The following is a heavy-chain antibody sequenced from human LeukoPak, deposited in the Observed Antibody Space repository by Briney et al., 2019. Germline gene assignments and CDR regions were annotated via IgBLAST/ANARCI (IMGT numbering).Heavy chain of an antibody. CDR2: IYYSGST. V-gene: IGHV4-59*01. Sequence: SETLSLTCTVSGSSISSYYWSWIRQPPGKGLEWIGYIYYSGSTNYNPSLKSRVTISVDTSKNQFSLKLSSVTAADTAVYYCAREKKGDILTGQGVYFDHWGQGTLVTVSS. CDR3: AREKKGDILTGQGVYFDH. D-gene: IGHD3-9*01. J-gene: IGHJ4*02. CDR1: GSSISSYY.